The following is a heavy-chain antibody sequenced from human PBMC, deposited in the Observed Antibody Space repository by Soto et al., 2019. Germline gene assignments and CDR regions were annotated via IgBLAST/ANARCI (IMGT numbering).Heavy chain of an antibody. CDR2: ISGSGENT. D-gene: IGHD6-6*01. J-gene: IGHJ4*02. CDR3: AKDLGSSWFDY. V-gene: IGHV3-23*01. CDR1: GFTFSDYV. Sequence: HPGGSLRLSCAASGFTFSDYVMNWVRQAPGKGLEWVSGISGSGENTYYADSVKGRFTISRDNSKNTLYLQMNSLRAEDTAVYYCAKDLGSSWFDYWGQGTLVTVSS.